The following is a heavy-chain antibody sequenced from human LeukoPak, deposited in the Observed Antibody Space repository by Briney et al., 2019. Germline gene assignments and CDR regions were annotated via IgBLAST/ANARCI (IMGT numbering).Heavy chain of an antibody. J-gene: IGHJ4*02. CDR1: GFTFDDYT. CDR3: AKGAFDN. CDR2: ISWDGGGT. V-gene: IGHV3-43*01. Sequence: PGGSLRLSCAASGFTFDDYTMHWVRQAPGKGLEWVSLISWDGGGTYYADSVKGRFTISRDNSKNSLFLQMNTLRTEDTGLYYCAKGAFDNWGQETLVTVSS.